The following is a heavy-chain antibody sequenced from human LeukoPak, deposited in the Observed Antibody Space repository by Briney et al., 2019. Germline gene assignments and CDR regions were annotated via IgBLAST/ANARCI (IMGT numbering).Heavy chain of an antibody. Sequence: SVKVSCKASGGTFSSYAISWVRQAPGQGLEWMGGIIPIFGTANYAQKFQGRVTITADESTSTAYMELSSLRSEDTAVYYCARQDGYYDSSGYYYVIGFDYWGQGTLVTVSS. CDR1: GGTFSSYA. CDR3: ARQDGYYDSSGYYYVIGFDY. J-gene: IGHJ4*02. CDR2: IIPIFGTA. D-gene: IGHD3-22*01. V-gene: IGHV1-69*13.